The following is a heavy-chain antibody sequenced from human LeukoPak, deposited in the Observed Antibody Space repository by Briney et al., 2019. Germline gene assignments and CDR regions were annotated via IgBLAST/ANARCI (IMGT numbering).Heavy chain of an antibody. Sequence: PSETLSLTCTVSGGSISGYFWSWIRQPAGRGLEWIGRIYSSGSTDYNPSLKGRVTVSMDTSRNQFSLNLSPVTAADTAVYYCASTGYCIGGSCYSNYFDHWGQGTLVTVSS. D-gene: IGHD2-15*01. CDR1: GGSISGYF. J-gene: IGHJ4*02. CDR2: IYSSGST. CDR3: ASTGYCIGGSCYSNYFDH. V-gene: IGHV4-4*07.